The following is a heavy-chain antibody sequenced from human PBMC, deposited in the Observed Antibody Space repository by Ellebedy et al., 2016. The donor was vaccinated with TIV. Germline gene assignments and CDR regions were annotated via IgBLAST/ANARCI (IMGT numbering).Heavy chain of an antibody. Sequence: GESLKISCAASGFTFSSYAMSWVRQAPGKGLEWVSAISGSGGSTYYADSVKGRFTISRDNSKNTLYLQMNSLRAEDTAVYYCAKDQSPWVLAPGYFDYWGQGTLVTVSS. V-gene: IGHV3-23*01. CDR2: ISGSGGST. J-gene: IGHJ4*02. D-gene: IGHD1-26*01. CDR3: AKDQSPWVLAPGYFDY. CDR1: GFTFSSYA.